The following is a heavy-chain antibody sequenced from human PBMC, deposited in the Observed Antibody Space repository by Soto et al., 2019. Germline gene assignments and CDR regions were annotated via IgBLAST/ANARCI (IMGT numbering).Heavy chain of an antibody. J-gene: IGHJ4*02. V-gene: IGHV1-69*01. D-gene: IGHD1-26*01. CDR3: XXXXXXGSYFTPLAY. Sequence: QVQLVQSGAEVKKPGSSVKVSCRASGVTLKTFAITWVRQAPGQGLEWVGGIXPIXXKADYAQKFQGRVTITADESTXXXXXXXXXXXXXXXXXXXXXXXXXXGSYFTPLAYWGQGTLVTVSS. CDR1: GVTLKTFA. CDR2: IXPIXXKA.